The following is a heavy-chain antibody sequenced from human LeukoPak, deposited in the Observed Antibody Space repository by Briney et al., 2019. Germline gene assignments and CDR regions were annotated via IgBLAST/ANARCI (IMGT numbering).Heavy chain of an antibody. Sequence: PGGSLRLSCTASGFIFGDYAMHWVRQAPGKGLEWVSGIDWDSGRLGYADSVKGRFTISRDNAKNSLYLQMNSLRAEDTAVYYCARETRSGSYYGLGPGGPNLDAFDIWGQGTMVTVSS. J-gene: IGHJ3*02. CDR2: IDWDSGRL. D-gene: IGHD1-26*01. V-gene: IGHV3-9*01. CDR1: GFIFGDYA. CDR3: ARETRSGSYYGLGPGGPNLDAFDI.